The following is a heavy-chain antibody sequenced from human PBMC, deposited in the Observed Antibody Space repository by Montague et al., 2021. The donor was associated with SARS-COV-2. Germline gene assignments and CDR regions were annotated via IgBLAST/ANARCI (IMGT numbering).Heavy chain of an antibody. CDR2: TYYRSKWYN. D-gene: IGHD2-2*01. CDR1: GDSVSSNIAT. V-gene: IGHV6-1*01. J-gene: IGHJ4*02. CDR3: ARIPVGSKYYFDF. Sequence: CAISGDSVSSNIATWNWIRQSPSRGLEWLGRTYYRSKWYNDYAEXVKSRITIDPDTSKHQFSLHLNSVTPEDTAVYYCARIPVGSKYYFDFWGQGTPVTVSS.